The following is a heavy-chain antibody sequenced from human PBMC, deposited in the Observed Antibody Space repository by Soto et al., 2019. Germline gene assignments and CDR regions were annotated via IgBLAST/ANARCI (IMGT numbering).Heavy chain of an antibody. CDR1: GYTFTRYY. CDR2: IKPTGGTT. D-gene: IGHD4-17*01. J-gene: IGHJ6*02. V-gene: IGHV1-46*01. CDR3: ARETVDDYHGMDV. Sequence: QVQLVQSGAEVQKPGASVRLSCKASGYTFTRYYIHWVRQAPGQGPEWMGVIKPTGGTTTYAQKFRGRVTMTRDTSTSTVYMDLRSLRSEDTAVYYCARETVDDYHGMDVWGQGTTVIVS.